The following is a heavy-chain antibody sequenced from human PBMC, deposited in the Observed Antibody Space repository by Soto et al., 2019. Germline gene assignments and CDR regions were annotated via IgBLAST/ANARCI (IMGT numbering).Heavy chain of an antibody. J-gene: IGHJ6*02. CDR2: MNPNSGNT. CDR3: ARWPDGYYYYGMDV. CDR1: GYTFTSYD. Sequence: QVQLVQSGAEVKKPGASVKVSCKASGYTFTSYDINWVRQATGQGLEWMGWMNPNSGNTGYAQKFQGRVTQTRNTSISTAYMELSSLRSEDTAVYYCARWPDGYYYYGMDVWGQGTTVTVSS. V-gene: IGHV1-8*01.